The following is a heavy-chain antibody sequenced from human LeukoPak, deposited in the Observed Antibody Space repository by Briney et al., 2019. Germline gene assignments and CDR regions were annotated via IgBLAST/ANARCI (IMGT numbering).Heavy chain of an antibody. D-gene: IGHD1-26*01. CDR1: GGSISSGSYY. CDR2: IYTSGST. J-gene: IGHJ3*02. CDR3: ARSLVGARDAFDI. Sequence: SETLSLTCTVSGGSISSGSYYWSWIRQPAGKGLEWIGRIYTSGSTNYNPSLKSRVTISVDTSKNQFSLKLSSVTAADTAVYYCARSLVGARDAFDIWGQGTMVTVSS. V-gene: IGHV4-61*02.